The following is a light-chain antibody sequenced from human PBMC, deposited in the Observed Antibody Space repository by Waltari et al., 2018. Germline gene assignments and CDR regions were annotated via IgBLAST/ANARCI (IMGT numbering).Light chain of an antibody. J-gene: IGKJ1*01. CDR2: DSS. CDR1: QSDGRS. V-gene: IGKV3-20*01. Sequence: EIWLTHKQGPLPLSPGETATRPCMASQSDGRSLTWYQHRHGQAPRLLIYDSSTRATGSPDRCSGGGSGTDFSLTISRLEPEDFAVYYCQMYVRLPATFGQGTKVEI. CDR3: QMYVRLPAT.